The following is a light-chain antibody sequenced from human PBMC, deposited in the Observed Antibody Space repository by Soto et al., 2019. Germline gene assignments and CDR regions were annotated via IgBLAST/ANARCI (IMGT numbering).Light chain of an antibody. CDR2: AAS. J-gene: IGKJ3*01. CDR3: QLYYSYPQN. Sequence: AIRMTQSPSSLSASTGDRVTITCRASQGISSYLAWYQQKPGKAPKLLIYAASTLQSGVPSRFSGSGSGTDFTLTISCLQSEDFATYYCQLYYSYPQNFGPGTKVDIK. CDR1: QGISSY. V-gene: IGKV1-8*01.